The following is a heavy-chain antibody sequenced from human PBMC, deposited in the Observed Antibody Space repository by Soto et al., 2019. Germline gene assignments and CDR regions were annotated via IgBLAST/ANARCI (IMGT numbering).Heavy chain of an antibody. CDR2: IYDSGST. J-gene: IGHJ4*02. D-gene: IGHD5-18*01. CDR1: GGSISSYY. CDR3: ARRYGYSFDY. V-gene: IGHV4-59*12. Sequence: QVQLQESGPGLVKPSETLSLTCTVSGGSISSYYWSWIRQPPGKGLEWIGYIYDSGSTNYNPSLQSRVAISVDTSTTQLSLKLSSVTAADTAVYYCARRYGYSFDYWGQGTLVTVSS.